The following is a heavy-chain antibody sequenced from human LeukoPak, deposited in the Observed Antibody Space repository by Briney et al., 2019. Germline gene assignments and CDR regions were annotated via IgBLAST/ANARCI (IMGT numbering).Heavy chain of an antibody. CDR1: GYTFTSYG. CDR3: ARGAAAGTGGIDSGP. Sequence: EASVKVSCKPSGYTFTSYGISWVRPAPGQGLEWMGWISAYNGNTNYAQKLQGRVTVTTDTSTSTAYMELRSLRSDDTAVYYCARGAAAGTGGIDSGPWGQGTLVTVSS. J-gene: IGHJ5*02. D-gene: IGHD6-13*01. CDR2: ISAYNGNT. V-gene: IGHV1-18*01.